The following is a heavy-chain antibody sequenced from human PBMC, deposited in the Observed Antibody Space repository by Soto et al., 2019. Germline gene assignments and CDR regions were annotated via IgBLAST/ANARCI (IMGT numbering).Heavy chain of an antibody. CDR3: ARNPYYDFWSGYYFDFDY. J-gene: IGHJ4*02. D-gene: IGHD3-3*01. CDR1: GFTFSSYW. CDR2: INSDGSST. Sequence: GGSLRLSCAASGFTFSSYWMHWVRQAPGKGLVWVSHINSDGSSTSYADSVKGRFTISRDNAKNTLYLQMNSLRAEDTAVYYCARNPYYDFWSGYYFDFDYWGQGTLVTAPQ. V-gene: IGHV3-74*01.